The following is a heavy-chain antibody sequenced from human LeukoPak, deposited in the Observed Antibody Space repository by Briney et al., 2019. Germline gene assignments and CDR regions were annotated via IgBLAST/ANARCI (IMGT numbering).Heavy chain of an antibody. V-gene: IGHV4-34*01. J-gene: IGHJ6*03. CDR1: GGSFSGYY. Sequence: PSETLSLTCAVYGGSFSGYYWSWIRQPPGKGLEWIGEINHSGSTNYNPSLKSRVTISVDTSKNQFSLKLSSVTAADTAVYYCARAPRGSGWYVNYYYYYMDVWGKGTTVTVSS. D-gene: IGHD6-19*01. CDR3: ARAPRGSGWYVNYYYYYMDV. CDR2: INHSGST.